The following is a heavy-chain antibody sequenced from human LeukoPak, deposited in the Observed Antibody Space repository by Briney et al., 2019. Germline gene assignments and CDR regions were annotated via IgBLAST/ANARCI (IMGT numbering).Heavy chain of an antibody. Sequence: ASVKVSCKAPGYTFTSHGISWVRQAPGQGLEWMGWISTYNGNTNYAQKLQDRVTMTTDTSTSTAYMELSSLRSEDTAVYYCAKGKADTNYFDYWGQGTLVTVSS. CDR3: AKGKADTNYFDY. J-gene: IGHJ4*02. CDR2: ISTYNGNT. V-gene: IGHV1-18*01. CDR1: GYTFTSHG.